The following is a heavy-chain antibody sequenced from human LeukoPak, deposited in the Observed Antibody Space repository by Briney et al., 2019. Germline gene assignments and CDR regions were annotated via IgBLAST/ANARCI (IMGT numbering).Heavy chain of an antibody. V-gene: IGHV3-23*01. CDR2: ISDSGGTT. J-gene: IGHJ4*02. D-gene: IGHD6-19*01. CDR3: AREVAGAGTFDY. Sequence: GGSLRLSCAASGXTFSSYAMSWVRHAPGEGLEWVSAISDSGGTTYYADSVKGRFTISRDNSKNTLYLQMNSLRGEDTAVYYCAREVAGAGTFDYWGQGTLVTVSS. CDR1: GXTFSSYA.